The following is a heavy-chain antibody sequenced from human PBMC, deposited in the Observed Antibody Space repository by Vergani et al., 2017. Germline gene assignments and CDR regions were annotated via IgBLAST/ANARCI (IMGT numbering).Heavy chain of an antibody. CDR3: AREVVPAAIPGYNGFDP. J-gene: IGHJ5*02. Sequence: EVQLVESGVGLVQPGGSLRLSCAASGFTFCDHYMDWVRQAPGKGLEWVGRTRNKANSYTTEYAASVKGRFTISRDDSKNSLYLQMNSLKTEDTAVYYCAREVVPAAIPGYNGFDPGGQGTLVTVSS. D-gene: IGHD2-2*02. CDR2: TRNKANSYTT. V-gene: IGHV3-72*01. CDR1: GFTFCDHY.